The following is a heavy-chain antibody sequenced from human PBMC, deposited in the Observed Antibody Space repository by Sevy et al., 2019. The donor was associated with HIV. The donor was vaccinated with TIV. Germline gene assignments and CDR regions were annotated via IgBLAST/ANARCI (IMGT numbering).Heavy chain of an antibody. CDR1: GYTLPKLS. CDR3: AAAREYYEDSSGYLDY. V-gene: IGHV1-24*01. D-gene: IGHD3-22*01. J-gene: IGHJ4*02. Sequence: ASVKVSCKVSGYTLPKLSMHWVRQAPGKGLEWMGRLAPEDGETIFAQKFQGRVTMTEDTSTDTVYMELSSLRSEDTAVYYCAAAREYYEDSSGYLDYWGQGTLVTVSS. CDR2: LAPEDGET.